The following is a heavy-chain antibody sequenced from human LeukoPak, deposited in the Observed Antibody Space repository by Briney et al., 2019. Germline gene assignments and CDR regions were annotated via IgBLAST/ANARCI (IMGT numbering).Heavy chain of an antibody. D-gene: IGHD3-10*01. CDR1: GFTFSSYA. V-gene: IGHV3-23*01. J-gene: IGHJ4*02. CDR3: AKDHRGWFGELHPDY. CDR2: ISGSGGST. Sequence: GGSLRLSCADTGFTFSSYAMSWVRQAPGKGLEWVSAISGSGGSTYYADSVKGRFTISRDDSKNTLYLQINSLRAEDTAVYYCAKDHRGWFGELHPDYWGQGTLVTVSS.